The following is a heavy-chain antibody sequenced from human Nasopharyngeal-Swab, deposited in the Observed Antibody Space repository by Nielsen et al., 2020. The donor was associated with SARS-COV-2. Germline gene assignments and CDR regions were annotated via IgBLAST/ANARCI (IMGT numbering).Heavy chain of an antibody. CDR3: ARGGSVL. Sequence: GESLKISCAASGFTFSSYAMHWVRQAPGKGLEWVAVISYDGSNKYYADSVKGRFTISRDNSKNTLYLQMNSLRAEDTAVYYCARGGSVLWGRGTLVTVSS. CDR2: ISYDGSNK. J-gene: IGHJ2*01. CDR1: GFTFSSYA. D-gene: IGHD3-16*01. V-gene: IGHV3-30*04.